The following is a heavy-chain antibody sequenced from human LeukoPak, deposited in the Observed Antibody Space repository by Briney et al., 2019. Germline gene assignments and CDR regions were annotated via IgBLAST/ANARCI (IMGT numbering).Heavy chain of an antibody. Sequence: PGGSLRLSCAASGFSFSIHDMTWVRQAPGKGLEWVSTISNSDNSTYYADSVKGRFTFSRDNSKNTLYLQMNSLRAEDTAVYYCAKLDYYDSSGYVDYWGQGTLVTVSS. CDR3: AKLDYYDSSGYVDY. D-gene: IGHD3-22*01. V-gene: IGHV3-23*01. CDR1: GFSFSIHD. J-gene: IGHJ4*02. CDR2: ISNSDNST.